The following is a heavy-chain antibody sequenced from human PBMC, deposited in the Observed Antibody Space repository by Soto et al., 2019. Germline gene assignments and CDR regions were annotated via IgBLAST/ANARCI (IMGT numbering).Heavy chain of an antibody. CDR3: TTGGHYGDYVRFVDYYYGMDV. CDR1: GFTFSNAW. Sequence: GGSLRLSCAASGFTFSNAWMSWVRQAPGKGLEWVGHIKSKTDGGTTDYAAPVKGRFTISRDDSKNTLYLQMNSLKTEDTAVYYCTTGGHYGDYVRFVDYYYGMDVWGQGTTVTVSS. J-gene: IGHJ6*02. V-gene: IGHV3-15*01. D-gene: IGHD4-17*01. CDR2: IKSKTDGGTT.